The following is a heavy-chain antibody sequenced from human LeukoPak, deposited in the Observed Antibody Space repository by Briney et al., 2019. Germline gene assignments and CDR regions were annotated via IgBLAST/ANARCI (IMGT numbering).Heavy chain of an antibody. CDR3: ARDGGYVDYSNSLDY. J-gene: IGHJ4*02. Sequence: GESLRLSCAASGFAFSSYGMHWVRQAPGKGLEWVALIWYDGSNKYYAGSVKGRFTISRDNSKNTLYLQMNSLRAEDTAGYYCARDGGYVDYSNSLDYWGQGTLVTVSS. D-gene: IGHD4-11*01. CDR1: GFAFSSYG. V-gene: IGHV3-33*01. CDR2: IWYDGSNK.